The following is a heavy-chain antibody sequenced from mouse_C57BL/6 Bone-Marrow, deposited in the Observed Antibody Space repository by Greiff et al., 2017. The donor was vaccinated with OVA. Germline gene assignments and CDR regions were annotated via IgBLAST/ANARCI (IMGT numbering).Heavy chain of an antibody. V-gene: IGHV1-55*01. CDR2: IYPGSGST. D-gene: IGHD3-2*02. Sequence: QVQLKQPGAELVKPGASVKMSCKASGYTFTSYWITWVKQRPGQGLEWIGDIYPGSGSTNYNEKFKSKATLTVDTSSSTAYMQLSSLTSEDSAVYSCARRGSSGYVDYFDYWGQGTTLTVSS. CDR1: GYTFTSYW. J-gene: IGHJ2*01. CDR3: ARRGSSGYVDYFDY.